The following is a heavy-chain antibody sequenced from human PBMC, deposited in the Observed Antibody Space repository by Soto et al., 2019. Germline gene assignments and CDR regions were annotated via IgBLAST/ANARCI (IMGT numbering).Heavy chain of an antibody. V-gene: IGHV3-21*01. Sequence: EVQLVESGGGLVKPGGSLRLSCAASGFTFSSDSMNWVRQAPGKGLEWVSSISSSSSYIYYADSVKGRFTISRDNAKNSLYLQMNSLRAEDTAVYYCALLNYYDSSGPIDYWGQGTLVTVSS. CDR3: ALLNYYDSSGPIDY. D-gene: IGHD3-22*01. J-gene: IGHJ4*02. CDR1: GFTFSSDS. CDR2: ISSSSSYI.